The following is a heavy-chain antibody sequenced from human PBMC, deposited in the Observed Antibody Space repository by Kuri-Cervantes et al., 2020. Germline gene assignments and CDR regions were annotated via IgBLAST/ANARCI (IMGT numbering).Heavy chain of an antibody. CDR3: ATEHRLLWFGELSRYYYYGMDV. D-gene: IGHD3-10*01. J-gene: IGHJ6*02. Sequence: ASVKVSCKASGYTFTSYGISWVRQAPGQGLEWMGWISAYNGNTNYAQKLQGRVTMTTDTSTSTAYMELRSLRAEDTAVYYCATEHRLLWFGELSRYYYYGMDVWGQGTTVTVSS. V-gene: IGHV1-18*01. CDR1: GYTFTSYG. CDR2: ISAYNGNT.